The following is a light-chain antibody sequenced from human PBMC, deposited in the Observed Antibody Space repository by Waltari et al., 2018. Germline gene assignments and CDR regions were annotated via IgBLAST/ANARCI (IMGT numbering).Light chain of an antibody. CDR3: AAWDDKLGGRWE. CDR1: SSNTGSNV. J-gene: IGLJ2*01. Sequence: QSVLTQPPSASGTPGQRVTISCSGSSSNTGSNVVNWYQQVPGTTPKLLIYRNDQRPSGVPDRFSGSKSGTSASLAISGLRSEDEADYYCAAWDDKLGGRWEFGGGTKLTVL. V-gene: IGLV1-47*01. CDR2: RND.